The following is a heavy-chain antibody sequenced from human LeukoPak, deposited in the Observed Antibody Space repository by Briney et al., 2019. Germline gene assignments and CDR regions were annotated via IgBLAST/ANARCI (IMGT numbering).Heavy chain of an antibody. D-gene: IGHD3-10*01. CDR2: IKSKTDGETT. CDR1: GFTFTNAW. V-gene: IGHV3-15*01. CDR3: TTDLGTYYHGSQRLIPIDY. J-gene: IGHJ4*02. Sequence: GGSLRLSCVDSGFTFTNAWMSWVRQAPGRGLEWIGRIKSKTDGETTNYAEPVRGRFTISRDDSKSAVYLQMNSLKIEDTAVYYCTTDLGTYYHGSQRLIPIDYWGQGTLVTVSS.